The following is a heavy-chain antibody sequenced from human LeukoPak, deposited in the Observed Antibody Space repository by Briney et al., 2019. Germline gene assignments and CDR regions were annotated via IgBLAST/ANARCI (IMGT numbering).Heavy chain of an antibody. J-gene: IGHJ4*02. CDR3: ARVNGVPADY. V-gene: IGHV3-48*04. CDR2: ISGSSSTK. Sequence: GGSLRLSCAAPGFTFSSYSMNWVRQAPGKGLEWVSYISGSSSTKYYADSVKGRFTISRDNAKNSLYLQMNSLRAEDTAVYYCARVNGVPADYWGQGTLVTVSS. CDR1: GFTFSSYS. D-gene: IGHD7-27*01.